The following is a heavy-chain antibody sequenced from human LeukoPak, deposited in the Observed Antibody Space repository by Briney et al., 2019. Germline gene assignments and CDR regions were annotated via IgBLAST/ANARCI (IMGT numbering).Heavy chain of an antibody. D-gene: IGHD6-13*01. J-gene: IGHJ3*02. CDR3: ARGIKPWYSSNWNREGDAFDI. CDR2: ISVFNGNT. V-gene: IGHV1-18*01. Sequence: ASVKVSCTASGFTFTSYGITWVRQAPGQGLEWVGWISVFNGNTKNAQKFQGRSTMTTDTSTSTAYLELRSLRSDDTAVYYCARGIKPWYSSNWNREGDAFDIWGQGTLVTVSS. CDR1: GFTFTSYG.